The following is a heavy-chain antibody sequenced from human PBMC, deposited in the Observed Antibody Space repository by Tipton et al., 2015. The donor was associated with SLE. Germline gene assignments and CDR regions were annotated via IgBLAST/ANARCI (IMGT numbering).Heavy chain of an antibody. D-gene: IGHD4-17*01. CDR2: IYYSGST. CDR3: ARDRRGGYGDSRGGAFDI. Sequence: TLSLTCTVSGDSISSGGFYWSWNRQHPGKGLEWIGYIYYSGSTYYNPSLKSRVTISVDTSKNQFSLKLSSVTAADTAVYYCARDRRGGYGDSRGGAFDIWGQGTMVTVSS. V-gene: IGHV4-31*03. J-gene: IGHJ3*02. CDR1: GDSISSGGFY.